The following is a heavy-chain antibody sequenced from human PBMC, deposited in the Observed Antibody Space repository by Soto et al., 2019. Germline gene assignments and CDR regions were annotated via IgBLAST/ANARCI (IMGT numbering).Heavy chain of an antibody. CDR2: INGGNGDT. D-gene: IGHD2-2*01. Sequence: QVQLVQSGAEVKKPGASVKVSCKASGYTFTGYAIHWVRQAPGQRHEWMGWINGGNGDTKYSQKFQGRVTITRDTSASAAYMELTSLGSEDTAVYHCARGYCSSTSCQYYFDFWGQGTLVTVSS. CDR3: ARGYCSSTSCQYYFDF. J-gene: IGHJ4*02. V-gene: IGHV1-3*01. CDR1: GYTFTGYA.